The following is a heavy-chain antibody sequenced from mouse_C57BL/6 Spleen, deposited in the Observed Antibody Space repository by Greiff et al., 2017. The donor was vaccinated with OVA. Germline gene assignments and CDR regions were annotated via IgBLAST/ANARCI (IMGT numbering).Heavy chain of an antibody. J-gene: IGHJ2*01. V-gene: IGHV1-69*01. CDR2: IDPSDSYP. CDR1: GYTFTSYW. Sequence: VQLQQPGAELVMPGASVKLSCKASGYTFTSYWMHWVKQRPGQGLEWLGEIDPSDSYPNSNQKVKGKSTLTVDKSSSTAYMQLSSLTSEYSAVYYGARGVTTVLDFDYWGQGTTLTVAS. CDR3: ARGVTTVLDFDY. D-gene: IGHD1-1*01.